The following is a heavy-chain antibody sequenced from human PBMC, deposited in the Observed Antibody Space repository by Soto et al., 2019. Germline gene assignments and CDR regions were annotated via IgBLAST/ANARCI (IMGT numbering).Heavy chain of an antibody. CDR2: IKSKTDGGTT. D-gene: IGHD3-22*01. CDR1: GFTFSNAW. J-gene: IGHJ6*02. Sequence: PGGSLRLSCAASGFTFSNAWMSWVRQAPGKGLEWVGRIKSKTDGGTTDYAAPVKGRFTISRDDSKNTLYLQMNSLKTEDTAVYYCTTYDSSGYYNYYYYGMDVWGQGTTVTVSS. V-gene: IGHV3-15*01. CDR3: TTYDSSGYYNYYYYGMDV.